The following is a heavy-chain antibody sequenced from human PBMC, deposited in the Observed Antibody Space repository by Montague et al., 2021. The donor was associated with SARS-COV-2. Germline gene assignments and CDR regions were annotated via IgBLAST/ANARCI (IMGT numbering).Heavy chain of an antibody. CDR1: GYSISSGYY. D-gene: IGHD3-9*01. Sequence: SETLSLTCTVSGYSISSGYYWGWIRQPPGKGLEWIGSIYHSGSTYYNPSLKSRVTISVDTSKNQFSLMLSSVTAADTAVYYCARAAPWSFRDILTGYYYYYGMDVWGQGTTVTVSS. CDR2: IYHSGST. CDR3: ARAAPWSFRDILTGYYYYYGMDV. V-gene: IGHV4-38-2*02. J-gene: IGHJ6*02.